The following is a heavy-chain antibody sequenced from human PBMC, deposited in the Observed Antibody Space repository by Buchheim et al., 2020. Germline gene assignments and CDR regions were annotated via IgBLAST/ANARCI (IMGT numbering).Heavy chain of an antibody. CDR2: IKEGGSGQ. CDR3: ARGDFDY. CDR1: GFTFGQYW. Sequence: EVQLVVSGGGLVQPGGSLRLSCVFSGFTFGQYWMNWVRQAPGKGLEWVASIKEGGSGQYYVDPVKGRFTISRDNAKNSLYLQMNSLTDEDTAVYYCARGDFDYWDQGTL. V-gene: IGHV3-7*01. J-gene: IGHJ4*02.